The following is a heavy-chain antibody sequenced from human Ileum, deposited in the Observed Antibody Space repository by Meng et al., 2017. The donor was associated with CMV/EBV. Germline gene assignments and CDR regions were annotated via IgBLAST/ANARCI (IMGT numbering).Heavy chain of an antibody. J-gene: IGHJ5*02. V-gene: IGHV1-2*02. D-gene: IGHD6-19*01. CDR3: ARYYSAWYSFDP. CDR2: INPNSGGT. CDR1: GYTFTAYY. Sequence: CKASGYTFTAYYMHWVRQAPGQGLEWMGWINPNSGGTNYAQSFRGRINMTRDTSISTAYMVLSGLRSDDTAFYYCARYYSAWYSFDPWGQGTLVTVSS.